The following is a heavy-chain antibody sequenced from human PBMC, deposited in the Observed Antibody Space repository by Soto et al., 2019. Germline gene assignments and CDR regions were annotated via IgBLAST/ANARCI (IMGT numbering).Heavy chain of an antibody. V-gene: IGHV4-59*01. CDR1: GGSISSYY. CDR2: IYYSGST. CDR3: AREIGRTVTTAYWFDP. J-gene: IGHJ5*02. D-gene: IGHD4-17*01. Sequence: SETLSLTCTVSGGSISSYYWSWIRQPPGKGLEWIGYIYYSGSTNYNPSLKSRVTISVDTSKNQFSLKLSSVTAADTAVYYCAREIGRTVTTAYWFDPWGQGTLVTVS.